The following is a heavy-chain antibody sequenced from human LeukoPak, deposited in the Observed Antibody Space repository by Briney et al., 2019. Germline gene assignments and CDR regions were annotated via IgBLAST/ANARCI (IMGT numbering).Heavy chain of an antibody. CDR1: GYTFTSYY. J-gene: IGHJ3*02. V-gene: IGHV1-46*01. CDR2: INPSGGST. CDR3: ARRLGLRWDLQDFDI. Sequence: ASVKVSCKASGYTFTSYYMHWVRQAPGQGLEWMGIINPSGGSTSYAQKFQGRVTMTRDMSTSTVYMELSSLTSEDTAVYYCARRLGLRWDLQDFDIWGQGTMVTVSS. D-gene: IGHD4-23*01.